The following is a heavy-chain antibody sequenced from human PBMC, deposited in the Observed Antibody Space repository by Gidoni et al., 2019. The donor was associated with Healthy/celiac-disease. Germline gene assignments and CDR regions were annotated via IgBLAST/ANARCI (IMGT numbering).Heavy chain of an antibody. CDR3: VRGDILTGYYKVGWYFDL. D-gene: IGHD3-9*01. Sequence: QVQLVQSGAEVKKPGSSVKVSCKASGGPFSSYAISWVRQAPGQGLEWMGGIIPIFGTANYEQKFQGRVTITADESTSTAYMELSSLRSEDTAVYYCVRGDILTGYYKVGWYFDLWGRGTLVTVSS. V-gene: IGHV1-69*01. J-gene: IGHJ2*01. CDR1: GGPFSSYA. CDR2: IIPIFGTA.